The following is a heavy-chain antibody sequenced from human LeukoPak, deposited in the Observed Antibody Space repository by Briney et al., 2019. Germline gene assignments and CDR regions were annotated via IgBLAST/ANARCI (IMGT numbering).Heavy chain of an antibody. Sequence: GASVKVSCKASGYIFTGYYMHWVRQAPGQGLEWMGLINPTGGSTGYAQKFQGRVTTTRDMSTSTDYMELSSLRSEDTAIYYCARDNSVGDNAWWFDPWGQGTLVTVSS. CDR2: INPTGGST. V-gene: IGHV1-46*01. CDR1: GYIFTGYY. J-gene: IGHJ5*02. D-gene: IGHD1-26*01. CDR3: ARDNSVGDNAWWFDP.